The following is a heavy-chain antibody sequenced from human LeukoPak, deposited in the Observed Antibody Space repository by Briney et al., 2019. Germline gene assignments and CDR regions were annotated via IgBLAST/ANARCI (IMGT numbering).Heavy chain of an antibody. V-gene: IGHV3-7*03. J-gene: IGHJ3*02. CDR1: GFTFSSYW. Sequence: PGGSLRLSCAASGFTFSSYWMSWVRQAPGKGLEWVANIKQDGSEKYYVDSVKGRFTISRDNAKNSLYLQMNSLRAEDTAVYYCARGVRFLDRWCAFDIWGQGTMVTVSS. D-gene: IGHD3-3*01. CDR2: IKQDGSEK. CDR3: ARGVRFLDRWCAFDI.